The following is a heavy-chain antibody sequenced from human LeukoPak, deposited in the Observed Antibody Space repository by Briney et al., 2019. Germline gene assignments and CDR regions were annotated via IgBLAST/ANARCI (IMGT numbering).Heavy chain of an antibody. J-gene: IGHJ4*02. D-gene: IGHD3-22*01. CDR3: ARGMHYYDS. Sequence: GGSLRLSCAGSGFTFSTFWMNWVRQAPGKGLEGVANIKEDDTEKYSVDSVKGRFTISRDNAKDSLYLQMNSLRAEDTAVYFCARGMHYYDSWGQGTLVTVSS. CDR2: IKEDDTEK. V-gene: IGHV3-7*04. CDR1: GFTFSTFW.